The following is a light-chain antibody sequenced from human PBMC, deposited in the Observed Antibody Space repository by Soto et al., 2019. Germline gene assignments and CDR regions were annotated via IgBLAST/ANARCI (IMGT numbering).Light chain of an antibody. CDR3: QQYNNWPPWT. Sequence: EVVMTQSPASLSVSPGERATLSCRASQNIRNNLAWYQQKPGQSPRLLISGASTREAGIPGRFSGSESGTEFTLIISSLQSEDFAIYYCQQYNNWPPWTFGQGTKVDIK. CDR1: QNIRNN. J-gene: IGKJ1*01. V-gene: IGKV3-15*01. CDR2: GAS.